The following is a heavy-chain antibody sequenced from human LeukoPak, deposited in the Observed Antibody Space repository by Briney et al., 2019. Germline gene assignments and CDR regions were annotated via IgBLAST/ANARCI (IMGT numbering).Heavy chain of an antibody. CDR2: IYYSGST. V-gene: IGHV4-59*08. CDR3: ARLGYCSGGSCRSDNWFDP. J-gene: IGHJ5*02. Sequence: NPSETLSLTCTVSGGSISSYYWSWIRQPPGKGLEWIGYIYYSGSTNYNPSLKSRVTISVDTSKNQFSLKLSSVTAADTAVYYCARLGYCSGGSCRSDNWFDPWGQGTLVTVSS. CDR1: GGSISSYY. D-gene: IGHD2-15*01.